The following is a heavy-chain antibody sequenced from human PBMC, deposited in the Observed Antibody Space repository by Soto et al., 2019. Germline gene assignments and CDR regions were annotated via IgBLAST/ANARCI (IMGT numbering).Heavy chain of an antibody. CDR2: IIPIFGTA. V-gene: IGHV1-69*01. CDR3: ARGWGYDSTDYYYAY. D-gene: IGHD3-22*01. Sequence: QVQLVQSGAEVRKPGSSVRVSCKASGGSFNRHTISWVRQAPGQGLEWMGGIIPIFGTANHAQKFQGRVTIIADEATSTVDMELSSRRSDDTAIYYCARGWGYDSTDYYYAYWGQGTLVIVSS. J-gene: IGHJ4*02. CDR1: GGSFNRHT.